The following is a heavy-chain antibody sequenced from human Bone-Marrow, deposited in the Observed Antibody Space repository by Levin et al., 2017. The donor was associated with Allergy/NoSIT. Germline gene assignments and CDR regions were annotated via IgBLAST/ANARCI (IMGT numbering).Heavy chain of an antibody. CDR2: ISAGDAST. V-gene: IGHV3-23*01. CDR1: GFTFSSSA. D-gene: IGHD6-19*01. CDR3: AKVRSGLVAVDI. Sequence: GGSLRLSCAASGFTFSSSAMSWVRQAPGKGLEWVSSISAGDASTYYIDSVKGRFTVSRDNSKNTLYLQMNSLRAEDTAVYYCAKVRSGLVAVDIWGPGAMVAATS. J-gene: IGHJ3*02.